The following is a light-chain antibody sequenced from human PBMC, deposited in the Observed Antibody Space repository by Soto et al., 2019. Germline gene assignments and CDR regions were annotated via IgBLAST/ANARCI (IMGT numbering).Light chain of an antibody. J-gene: IGKJ4*01. CDR1: PSVSSSY. Sequence: EIVLTQSPGTLSLSPGERATLFCRASPSVSSSYLAWYQQKPGQAPRLLIYDASSTATGIPDMFSGSGSGTDFTLTISRLEPEDFAVYYCHQYGSSPCTFGGGTKVESK. V-gene: IGKV3-20*01. CDR2: DAS. CDR3: HQYGSSPCT.